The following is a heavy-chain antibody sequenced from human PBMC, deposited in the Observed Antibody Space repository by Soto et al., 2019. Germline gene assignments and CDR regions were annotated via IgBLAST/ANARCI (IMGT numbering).Heavy chain of an antibody. V-gene: IGHV5-51*01. CDR1: GYSFTSYW. CDR2: IYPGDSDT. Sequence: PGESLKISCKGSGYSFTSYWIGWVRQMPGKGLEWMGIIYPGDSDTRYSPSFQGQVTISADKSISTAYLQWSSLKASDTAMYYCARHGCSSTSCYAYYYYYMDVWGKGTTVTVSS. D-gene: IGHD2-2*01. CDR3: ARHGCSSTSCYAYYYYYMDV. J-gene: IGHJ6*03.